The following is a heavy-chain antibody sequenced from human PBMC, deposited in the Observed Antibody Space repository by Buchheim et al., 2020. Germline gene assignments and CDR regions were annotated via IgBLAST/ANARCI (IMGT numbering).Heavy chain of an antibody. J-gene: IGHJ2*01. Sequence: QVQLVESGGGVVQPGRSLRLSCAASGFTFGSSAMHWVRQAPGKGLEWVAAIWCDGSSQYYSDSVRGRFTISRDISKNTLYLQMDSLRAEDTAMYYCAKVPRFDTWYFDLWGRGTL. D-gene: IGHD3-16*01. CDR3: AKVPRFDTWYFDL. CDR2: IWCDGSSQ. V-gene: IGHV3-33*06. CDR1: GFTFGSSA.